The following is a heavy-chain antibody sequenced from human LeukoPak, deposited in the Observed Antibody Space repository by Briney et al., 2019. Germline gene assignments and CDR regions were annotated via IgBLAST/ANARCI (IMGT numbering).Heavy chain of an antibody. CDR3: ARVGARLGAFDI. V-gene: IGHV3-74*01. CDR1: GFTFSSYW. Sequence: PGGSLRLSCAASGFTFSSYWMHWVRQAPGKGLVWVSRINSDGSRTTYADSVKGRFTISRDNAKNTLHLQMNSLRAEDTAVYYCARVGARLGAFDIWGQGTMVTVSS. J-gene: IGHJ3*02. CDR2: INSDGSRT. D-gene: IGHD6-25*01.